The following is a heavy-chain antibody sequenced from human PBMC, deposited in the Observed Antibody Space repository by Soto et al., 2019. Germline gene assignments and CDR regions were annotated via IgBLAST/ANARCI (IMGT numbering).Heavy chain of an antibody. V-gene: IGHV4-34*01. Sequence: QVQLQQWGAGLLKPSETLSLTCVVYGGSFSNYYWSWIRQPPGKGLEWIGDISHSGSTNYNPSLKGRFTILVETAKNEFSLKLGAVTVGDTAVYYCAGGQTTDCRCYYRSDDSGFDVWGQGTTVTVSS. J-gene: IGHJ6*02. CDR3: AGGQTTDCRCYYRSDDSGFDV. CDR1: GGSFSNYY. CDR2: ISHSGST. D-gene: IGHD3-22*01.